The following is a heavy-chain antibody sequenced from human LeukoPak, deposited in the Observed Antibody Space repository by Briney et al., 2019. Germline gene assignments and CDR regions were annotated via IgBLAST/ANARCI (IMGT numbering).Heavy chain of an antibody. J-gene: IGHJ3*02. CDR1: GITFSSYG. CDR3: AKDLRRLRVGLDAFDI. D-gene: IGHD1-26*01. Sequence: PGGSLRLSCAASGITFSSYGMHWVRQAPGKGLEWVAVISYDGSNKYYADSVKGRFTISRDNSKNTLYLQMNSLRAEDTAVYYCAKDLRRLRVGLDAFDIWGQGTMVTVSS. CDR2: ISYDGSNK. V-gene: IGHV3-30*18.